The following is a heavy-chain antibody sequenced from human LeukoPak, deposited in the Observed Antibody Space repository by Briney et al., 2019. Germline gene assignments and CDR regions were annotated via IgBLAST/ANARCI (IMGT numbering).Heavy chain of an antibody. CDR3: ARDPSGIHYGSGSSYGMDV. D-gene: IGHD3-10*01. CDR1: GYTFTSYG. Sequence: ASVKVSCKASGYTFTSYGISWVRQAPGQGLEWMGWISAYNGNTNYAQKLQGRVTMTTDTSTSTAYMELRSLRSDDTAMYYCARDPSGIHYGSGSSYGMDVWGQGTTVTVSS. J-gene: IGHJ6*02. CDR2: ISAYNGNT. V-gene: IGHV1-18*01.